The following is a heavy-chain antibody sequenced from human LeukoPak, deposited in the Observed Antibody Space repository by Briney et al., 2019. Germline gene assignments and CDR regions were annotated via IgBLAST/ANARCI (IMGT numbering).Heavy chain of an antibody. CDR3: ARGGRPMTLIWFGDIYYYGMDV. CDR2: IDPSGGST. V-gene: IGHV1-46*01. D-gene: IGHD3-10*01. Sequence: ASVKVSCKASGYTFISYYMHWVRQAPGQGLEWMGIIDPSGGSTEYAQKFQGRVTMTRNTSISTAYMELSSLRSEDTAVYYCARGGRPMTLIWFGDIYYYGMDVWGQGTTVTVSS. CDR1: GYTFISYY. J-gene: IGHJ6*02.